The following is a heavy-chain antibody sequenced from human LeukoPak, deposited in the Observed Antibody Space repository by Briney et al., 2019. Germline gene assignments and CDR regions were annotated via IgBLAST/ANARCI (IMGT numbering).Heavy chain of an antibody. CDR1: GFPFSSYG. D-gene: IGHD2-15*01. J-gene: IGHJ4*02. V-gene: IGHV3-30*02. CDR2: IRFDGSYK. CDR3: ASVVQYYFDY. Sequence: GGSLRLSCAASGFPFSSYGMNWVRQAPGKGLEWVSFIRFDGSYKFYADSVKGRFTISRDNSKSSLYLQMNSLRAEDTAVYYFASVVQYYFDYWGEGTLVTVSS.